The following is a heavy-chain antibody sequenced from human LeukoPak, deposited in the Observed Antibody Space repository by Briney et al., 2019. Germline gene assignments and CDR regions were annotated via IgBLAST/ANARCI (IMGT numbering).Heavy chain of an antibody. J-gene: IGHJ5*02. CDR1: GYTFTSYG. Sequence: GASEKVSCKASGYTFTSYGISWVRQAPGQGLERMGWISAYNGNTNYAQKLQGRVTMTTDTSTSTAYMELRSLRSDDTAVYYCAREALGYCSSTSCYVWFDPWGQGTLVTVSS. D-gene: IGHD2-2*01. V-gene: IGHV1-18*04. CDR3: AREALGYCSSTSCYVWFDP. CDR2: ISAYNGNT.